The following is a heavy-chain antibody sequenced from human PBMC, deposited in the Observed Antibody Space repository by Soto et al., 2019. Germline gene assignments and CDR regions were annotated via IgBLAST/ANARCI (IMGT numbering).Heavy chain of an antibody. CDR1: GGSISSSSYY. D-gene: IGHD3-22*01. Sequence: SETLSLTCTVSGGSISSSSYYWGWIRQPPGKGLEWIGSIYCSGSTYYNPSLKSRVTISVDTSKNQFSLKLSSVTAADTAVYYCARHRAYYDSSGYYFDYWGQGTLVTVSS. CDR2: IYCSGST. J-gene: IGHJ4*02. V-gene: IGHV4-39*01. CDR3: ARHRAYYDSSGYYFDY.